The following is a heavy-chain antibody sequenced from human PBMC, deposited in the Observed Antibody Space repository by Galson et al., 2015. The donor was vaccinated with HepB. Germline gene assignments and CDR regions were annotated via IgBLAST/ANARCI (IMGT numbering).Heavy chain of an antibody. D-gene: IGHD2-2*02. CDR2: IIPIFGTA. J-gene: IGHJ6*03. Sequence: SVKVSCKASGGTFSSYAISWVRQAPGQGLEWMGGIIPIFGTANYAQKFQGRVTITVDESTSTAYMELSSLRSEDTAVYYCARGGGIVVVPAAIQDYYYYYMDVWGKGTTVTVSS. CDR3: ARGGGIVVVPAAIQDYYYYYMDV. CDR1: GGTFSSYA. V-gene: IGHV1-69*13.